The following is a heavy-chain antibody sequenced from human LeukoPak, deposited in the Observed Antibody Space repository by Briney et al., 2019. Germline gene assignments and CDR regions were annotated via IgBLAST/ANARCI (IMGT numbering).Heavy chain of an antibody. V-gene: IGHV1-18*01. CDR1: VYTFTRYG. CDR2: NSSNNGNT. J-gene: IGHJ1*01. CDR3: ARSLHYYDNSGLFIQY. Sequence: GSVNVSCTASVYTFTRYGFSWVRQAPGQGLEGVGGNSSNNGNTKYAQKIQGRVTMTADTTTSTAYMELRSLRTDATAVYYCARSLHYYDNSGLFIQYWGQGTLVTVSS. D-gene: IGHD3-22*01.